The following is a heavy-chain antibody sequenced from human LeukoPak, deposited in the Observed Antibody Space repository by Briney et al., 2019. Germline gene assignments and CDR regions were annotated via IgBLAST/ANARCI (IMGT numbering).Heavy chain of an antibody. V-gene: IGHV1-18*01. CDR1: GYTFSSYG. D-gene: IGHD1-1*01. CDR3: ARRQGTTLNFDY. Sequence: ASVTVSCKASGYTFSSYGSSWVRQAPGQGLEWMGWINAYNGNTNYAQNLQGRVTMTTDTSTSTAYMELRSLRSDDTAVYYCARRQGTTLNFDYWGQGTLVTVSS. CDR2: INAYNGNT. J-gene: IGHJ4*02.